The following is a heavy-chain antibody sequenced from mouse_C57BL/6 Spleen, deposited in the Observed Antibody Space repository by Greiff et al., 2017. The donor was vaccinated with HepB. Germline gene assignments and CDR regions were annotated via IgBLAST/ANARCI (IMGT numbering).Heavy chain of an antibody. Sequence: EVQLQESGPGLVKPSQSLSLTCSVTGYSITSGYYWNWIRQFPGNKLEWMGYISYDGSNNYNPSLKNRISITRDTSKNQFFLKLNSVTTEDTATYYCARDRITTVYFDYWGQGTTLTVSS. D-gene: IGHD1-1*01. CDR3: ARDRITTVYFDY. V-gene: IGHV3-6*01. CDR2: ISYDGSN. J-gene: IGHJ2*01. CDR1: GYSITSGYY.